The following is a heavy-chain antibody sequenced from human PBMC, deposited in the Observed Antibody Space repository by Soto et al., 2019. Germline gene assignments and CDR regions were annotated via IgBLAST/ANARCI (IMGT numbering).Heavy chain of an antibody. J-gene: IGHJ5*02. V-gene: IGHV4-34*01. CDR1: GGSFSGPN. D-gene: IGHD2-8*01. Sequence: QVQLQPWGAGLLKPSETLSLACAGYGGSFSGPNWSWIRQPPGKGLEWIGEITHSGSTNYNPSLKSRVTISIAMSKIQYSLTLRSVTAADTAVYYCARGWVCVFDPCGQGVLVSVSS. CDR3: ARGWVCVFDP. CDR2: ITHSGST.